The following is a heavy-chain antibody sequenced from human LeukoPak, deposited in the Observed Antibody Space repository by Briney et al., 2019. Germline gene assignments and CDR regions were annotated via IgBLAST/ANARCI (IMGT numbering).Heavy chain of an antibody. CDR1: GFTFSSYV. J-gene: IGHJ6*02. D-gene: IGHD5-12*01. CDR2: ISGSGGST. CDR3: AKGYVSHYYYGMDV. Sequence: PAGGSLRLSCAASGFTFSSYVMSWVRQAPGKGLDWVAGISGSGGSTYYADSVKGRFTISRGNSKNTLYLQMSSLRAEDTATYYCAKGYVSHYYYGMDVWGQGTTATVSS. V-gene: IGHV3-23*01.